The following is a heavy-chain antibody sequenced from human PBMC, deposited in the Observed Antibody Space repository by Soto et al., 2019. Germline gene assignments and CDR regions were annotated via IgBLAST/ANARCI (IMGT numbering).Heavy chain of an antibody. D-gene: IGHD3-22*01. J-gene: IGHJ4*02. CDR2: IYYSGST. V-gene: IGHV4-39*07. CDR1: GGSISSSSYY. CDR3: AREYYDSSGYYYVIDY. Sequence: PSETLSLTCTVSGGSISSSSYYWGWIRPPPGKGLEWIGSIYYSGSTYYNPSLKSRVTISVDTSKNQFSLKLSSVTAADSVVYYCAREYYDSSGYYYVIDYWGQGTLVTVS.